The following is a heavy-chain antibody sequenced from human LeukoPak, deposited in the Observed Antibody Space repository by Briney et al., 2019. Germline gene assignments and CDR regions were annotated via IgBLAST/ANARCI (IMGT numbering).Heavy chain of an antibody. CDR1: GYTFTSYG. CDR2: ISAYNGNT. J-gene: IGHJ4*02. CDR3: AGDWGGFGELVLDY. Sequence: GASVKVSCKASGYTFTSYGISWVRQAPGQGLEWMGWISAYNGNTNYAQKLQGRVTMTADTSTSTAYMELRSLRSADPAVYYCAGDWGGFGELVLDYWGQGTLVTVSS. D-gene: IGHD3-10*01. V-gene: IGHV1-18*01.